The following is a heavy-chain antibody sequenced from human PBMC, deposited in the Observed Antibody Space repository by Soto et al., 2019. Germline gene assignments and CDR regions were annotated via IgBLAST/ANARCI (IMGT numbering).Heavy chain of an antibody. D-gene: IGHD2-8*01. CDR2: ISSSSSYI. J-gene: IGHJ5*02. CDR1: GFTFSSYS. CDR3: ARADLTVYANWFDP. V-gene: IGHV3-21*01. Sequence: PGGSLSLSCAASGFTFSSYSMNWVRQAPGKGLEWVSSISSSSSYIYYADSVKGRFTISRDNAKNSLYLQMNSLRAEDTAVYYCARADLTVYANWFDPWGQGTLVTLSS.